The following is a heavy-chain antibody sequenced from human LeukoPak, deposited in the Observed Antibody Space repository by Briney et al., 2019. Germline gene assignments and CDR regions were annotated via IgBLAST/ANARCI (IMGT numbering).Heavy chain of an antibody. J-gene: IGHJ6*04. Sequence: SVTASCNASTFTFSSYAISWVRQAPGQGLEWMGLIIPVFGTANYAQKFQGRVTITADKSTSTAYMELSSLRSEDTAVYYCARMSYCSGGSCLGFGMDVWGKGTTVTVSS. CDR3: ARMSYCSGGSCLGFGMDV. CDR2: IIPVFGTA. V-gene: IGHV1-69*06. CDR1: TFTFSSYA. D-gene: IGHD2-15*01.